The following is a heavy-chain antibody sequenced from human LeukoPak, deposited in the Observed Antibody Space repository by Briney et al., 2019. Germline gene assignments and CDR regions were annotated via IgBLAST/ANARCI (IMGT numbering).Heavy chain of an antibody. CDR1: GFTFSSYA. J-gene: IGHJ4*02. V-gene: IGHV3-23*01. D-gene: IGHD6-19*01. CDR3: AKDFVAVADRPFYFDY. Sequence: PGGSLRLSCAVSGFTFSSYAVSWVRQAPGKGLEWVSAISGSGSATYYADSVKGRFTISRDNSKNTLYLQVNSLRAEDTAIFYCAKDFVAVADRPFYFDYWGQGTLVTVSS. CDR2: ISGSGSAT.